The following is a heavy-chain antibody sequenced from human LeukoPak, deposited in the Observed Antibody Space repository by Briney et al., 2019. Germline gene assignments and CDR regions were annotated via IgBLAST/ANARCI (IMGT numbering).Heavy chain of an antibody. V-gene: IGHV5-51*01. CDR1: GYRFTTNW. J-gene: IGHJ4*02. CDR2: IYPGDSDT. CDR3: ARGYYYGSGTYLDY. Sequence: GESLKISCKDSGYRFTTNWIGWVRQMPGKGLEWMGIIYPGDSDTRYSPSFQGQVTISADKSISTAYLQWNSLKASDTAMYYCARGYYYGSGTYLDYWGQGTLVTVSS. D-gene: IGHD3-10*01.